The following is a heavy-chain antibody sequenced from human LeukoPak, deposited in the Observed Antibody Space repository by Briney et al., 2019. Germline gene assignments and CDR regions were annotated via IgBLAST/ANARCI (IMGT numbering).Heavy chain of an antibody. V-gene: IGHV3-7*01. CDR2: IKQDGSEK. CDR1: GFTFSSYW. Sequence: GGSLRLSCAASGFTFSSYWMSWVRQAPGKGLEWVANIKQDGSEKCYVDSVKGRFTISRDNAKNSLYLQMNSLRAEDTAVYYCARDRRMTTVTTGLDYWGQGTLVTVSS. J-gene: IGHJ4*02. CDR3: ARDRRMTTVTTGLDY. D-gene: IGHD4-17*01.